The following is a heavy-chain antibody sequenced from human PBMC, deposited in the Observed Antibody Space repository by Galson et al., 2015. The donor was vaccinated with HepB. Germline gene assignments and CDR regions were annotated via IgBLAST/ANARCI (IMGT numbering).Heavy chain of an antibody. CDR1: GFTFSTYA. CDR3: AKDVLDSRGYYRLRILD. CDR2: ISGSRSST. J-gene: IGHJ4*02. Sequence: LRLSCAASGFTFSTYAMTWVRQAPGKGLEWVSGISGSRSSTYYADSVKGRFTISRDNSKNTLYLQMLSLTAEDTAVYYCAKDVLDSRGYYRLRILDWGQGTLVTVSS. V-gene: IGHV3-23*01. D-gene: IGHD3-22*01.